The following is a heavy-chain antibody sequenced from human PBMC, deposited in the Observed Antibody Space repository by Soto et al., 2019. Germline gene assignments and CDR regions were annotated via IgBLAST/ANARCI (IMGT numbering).Heavy chain of an antibody. CDR3: VGGTGWLMQF. V-gene: IGHV3-7*01. D-gene: IGHD5-12*01. J-gene: IGHJ3*01. CDR2: IKHDHSEQ. Sequence: EVPVVASGGGLVQPGGSLRLSCTASGFTFTDYWMQWVRQAPGKGLEWVANIKHDHSEQYYVASVQGRFTISRDNTKNSLYLQMNYLRAEDTAVYYCVGGTGWLMQFWGQGTMVTVSS. CDR1: GFTFTDYW.